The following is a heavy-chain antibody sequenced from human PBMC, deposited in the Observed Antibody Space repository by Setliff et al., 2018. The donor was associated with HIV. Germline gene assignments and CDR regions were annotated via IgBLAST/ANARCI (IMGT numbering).Heavy chain of an antibody. CDR1: GYTFTDYV. Sequence: ASVKVSCKASGYTFTDYVIHWVRQAPGQRPEWMAWVITGNGDTHYSQKFRDRVTVTRDTSANTAFMELNTLTSEDTAVYYCARDDVAAPGSHHDYWGQGTLVTVSS. CDR3: ARDDVAAPGSHHDY. D-gene: IGHD6-13*01. CDR2: VITGNGDT. J-gene: IGHJ4*02. V-gene: IGHV1-3*04.